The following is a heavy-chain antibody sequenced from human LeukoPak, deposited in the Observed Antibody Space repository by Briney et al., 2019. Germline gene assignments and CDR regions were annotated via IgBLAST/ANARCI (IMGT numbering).Heavy chain of an antibody. J-gene: IGHJ4*02. CDR1: GGTFSSYA. CDR2: IIPIFGTA. Sequence: GASVKVSCKASGGTFSSYAISWVRQAPGQGLERMGGIIPIFGTATYAQKFLGRVTITTDESTSTAYMELSSLRSEDTAVYYCARVGGVTDTPFDYWGQGTLVTVSS. V-gene: IGHV1-69*05. CDR3: ARVGGVTDTPFDY. D-gene: IGHD2-21*02.